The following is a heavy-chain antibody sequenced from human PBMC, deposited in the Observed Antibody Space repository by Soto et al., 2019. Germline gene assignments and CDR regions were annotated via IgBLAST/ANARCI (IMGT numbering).Heavy chain of an antibody. Sequence: SETLSLTCTVSGCAISNYFWGWIRQPPGKGLEWIGYVYYSGSTNYNPSLKSRVTISVDTSKNQFSLKLSSVTAADTAVYYCARGNYCSGGSCRPENYYYYYYMDVWGKGTTVTVSS. CDR1: GCAISNYF. CDR3: ARGNYCSGGSCRPENYYYYYYMDV. J-gene: IGHJ6*03. V-gene: IGHV4-59*08. D-gene: IGHD2-15*01. CDR2: VYYSGST.